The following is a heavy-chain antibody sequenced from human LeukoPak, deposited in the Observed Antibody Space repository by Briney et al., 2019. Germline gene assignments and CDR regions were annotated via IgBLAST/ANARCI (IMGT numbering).Heavy chain of an antibody. CDR1: GFTFSSYA. CDR2: ISYDGSNK. Sequence: GGSLRLSCAASGFTFSSYAMHWDRQAPGKGLEWVAVISYDGSNKYYADSVKGRFTISRDNSKNTLYLQMNSLRAEDTAVYYCARSAWFDPWGQGTLVTVSS. J-gene: IGHJ5*02. V-gene: IGHV3-30*04. CDR3: ARSAWFDP.